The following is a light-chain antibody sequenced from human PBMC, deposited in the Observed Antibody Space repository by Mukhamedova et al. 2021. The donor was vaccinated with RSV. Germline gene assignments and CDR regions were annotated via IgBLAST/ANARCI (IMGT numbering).Light chain of an antibody. J-gene: IGKJ5*01. CDR2: KAS. CDR3: QQYNSYSST. Sequence: WYQRRVHGKAPKLLIYKASSLESGVPSRFSGSGSGTEFTLTISSLQPDDLATYYCQQYNSYSSTFGQGTRLEIK. V-gene: IGKV1-5*03.